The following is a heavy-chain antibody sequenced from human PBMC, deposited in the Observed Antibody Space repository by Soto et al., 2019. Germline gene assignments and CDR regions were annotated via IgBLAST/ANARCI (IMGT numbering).Heavy chain of an antibody. CDR1: GFTFSSYA. CDR2: ISGRGGST. J-gene: IGHJ3*02. CDR3: AKGGLVLWFGEATDAFDI. V-gene: IGHV3-23*01. D-gene: IGHD3-10*01. Sequence: GGSLRLSCAASGFTFSSYAMSWVRQAPGKGLEWVSAISGRGGSTYYADSVKGRFTISRDNSKNTLYLQMNSLRAEDTAVYYCAKGGLVLWFGEATDAFDIWGQGTMVTVSS.